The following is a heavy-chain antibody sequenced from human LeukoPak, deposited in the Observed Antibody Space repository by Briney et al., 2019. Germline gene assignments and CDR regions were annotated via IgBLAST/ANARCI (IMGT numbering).Heavy chain of an antibody. CDR2: LCGGGGST. Sequence: GGSLRLSCAASGFTFSSYAMSWVRQSPGKGLEWVSALCGGGGSTYYAYYTDSAKGRFTISRDNSKNTLYLQMNSLRAEDTALYYCAKFYDILTSYFDYWGQGNLVTVSS. V-gene: IGHV3-23*01. J-gene: IGHJ4*02. D-gene: IGHD3-9*01. CDR3: AKFYDILTSYFDY. CDR1: GFTFSSYA.